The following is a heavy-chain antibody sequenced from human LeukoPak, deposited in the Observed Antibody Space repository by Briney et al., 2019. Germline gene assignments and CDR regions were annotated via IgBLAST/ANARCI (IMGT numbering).Heavy chain of an antibody. Sequence: SETLSLTCTVSGYSISSGYYWGWIRQPPGKGLEWIGSIYHSGSTYYNPSLKSRVTISVDTSKNQFSLKLSSVTAADTAVYYCARGMVVVVAATDYWGQGTLATVSS. CDR3: ARGMVVVVAATDY. V-gene: IGHV4-38-2*02. CDR2: IYHSGST. D-gene: IGHD2-15*01. CDR1: GYSISSGYY. J-gene: IGHJ4*02.